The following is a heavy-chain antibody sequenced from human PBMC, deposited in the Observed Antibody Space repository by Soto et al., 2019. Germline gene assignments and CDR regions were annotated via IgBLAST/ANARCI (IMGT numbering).Heavy chain of an antibody. CDR1: GFTFSSYG. V-gene: IGHV3-30*18. Sequence: QVQLVESGGGVVQPGRSLRLSCAASGFTFSSYGMHWVRQAPGKGLEWVAVISYDGSNKYYADSVKGRFTISRDNSKNTLYLQMNSLRAEDTAVYYCAKDRDIVVVVAASAVDYWSQGTLVTVSS. CDR3: AKDRDIVVVVAASAVDY. D-gene: IGHD2-15*01. J-gene: IGHJ4*02. CDR2: ISYDGSNK.